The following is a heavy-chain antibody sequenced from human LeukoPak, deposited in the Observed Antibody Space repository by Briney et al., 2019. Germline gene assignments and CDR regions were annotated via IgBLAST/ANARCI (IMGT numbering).Heavy chain of an antibody. CDR2: IYYSGST. V-gene: IGHV4-59*01. CDR1: GGSISSYY. J-gene: IGHJ5*02. D-gene: IGHD3-10*01. Sequence: TSETLSLTCTVSGGSISSYYWSWIRQPPGKGLEWSGYIYYSGSTNYNPSLKSRVTISVDTSKNQFSLKLSSVTAADTAVYYCARLAVRGVPNWFDPWGQGTLVTVSS. CDR3: ARLAVRGVPNWFDP.